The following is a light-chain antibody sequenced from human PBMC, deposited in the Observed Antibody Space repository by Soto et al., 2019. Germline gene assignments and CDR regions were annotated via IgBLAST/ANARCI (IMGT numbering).Light chain of an antibody. V-gene: IGKV4-1*01. CDR1: QSVLSSANHQNH. J-gene: IGKJ4*01. Sequence: DIVMTQSPDSLAVSLGERATINCKSSQSVLSSANHQNHLAWYQQKPGQPPRLLIYWASTRESGVPDRFSGGGSGTDFANTTSRLQAEDVAVYYGEYYYTTQLTFGGGTKVE. CDR3: EYYYTTQLT. CDR2: WAS.